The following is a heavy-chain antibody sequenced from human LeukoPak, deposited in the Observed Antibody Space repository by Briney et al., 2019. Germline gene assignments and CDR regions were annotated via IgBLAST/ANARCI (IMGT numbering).Heavy chain of an antibody. Sequence: GGSLRLSCAASGFTFSSYDMSWVRQAPGKGLEWVSGISGSGVMTYYADSVKGRFTVSRDNSKNSLYLQMSSLTAADTAVYYCAKDRSIGTYYTFDHWGQGTLVTVSS. CDR3: AKDRSIGTYYTFDH. V-gene: IGHV3-23*01. CDR2: ISGSGVMT. D-gene: IGHD1-26*01. J-gene: IGHJ4*02. CDR1: GFTFSSYD.